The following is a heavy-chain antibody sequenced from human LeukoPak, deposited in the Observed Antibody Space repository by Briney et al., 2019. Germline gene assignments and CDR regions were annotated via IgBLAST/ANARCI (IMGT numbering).Heavy chain of an antibody. Sequence: PSETLSLTCTVSGGSISSYFWSWIRQPPGKGLEWIGYIYYSGSSNYNPSLKSRVTISVDTSKNQISLKVTSVTAADTAVYYCARASRGEQLAGLDYWGQGTLVTVSS. V-gene: IGHV4-59*01. CDR2: IYYSGSS. J-gene: IGHJ4*02. CDR3: ARASRGEQLAGLDY. D-gene: IGHD6-6*01. CDR1: GGSISSYF.